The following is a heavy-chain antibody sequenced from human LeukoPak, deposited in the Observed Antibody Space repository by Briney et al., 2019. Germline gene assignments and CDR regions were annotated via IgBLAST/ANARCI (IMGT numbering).Heavy chain of an antibody. D-gene: IGHD6-25*01. CDR1: GFTFSSYG. Sequence: PGGSLRLSCAASGFTFSSYGMHWVRQAPGKGLEWVAFIRYDGSNKYYADSVKGRFTISRDDSKNTLYLQMSSLKTEDTAVYYCTSRSPTYIAAAGGDMSDYWGQGTLVTVSS. J-gene: IGHJ4*02. V-gene: IGHV3-30*02. CDR3: TSRSPTYIAAAGGDMSDY. CDR2: IRYDGSNK.